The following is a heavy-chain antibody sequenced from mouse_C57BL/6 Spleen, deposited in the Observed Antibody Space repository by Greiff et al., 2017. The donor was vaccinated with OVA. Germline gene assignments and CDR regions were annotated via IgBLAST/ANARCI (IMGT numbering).Heavy chain of an antibody. V-gene: IGHV14-4*01. CDR1: GFNIKDDY. D-gene: IGHD3-2*02. CDR2: IDPENGDT. J-gene: IGHJ3*01. Sequence: EVQLVESRAELVRPGASVKLSCTASGFNIKDDYMHWVKQRPEQGLEWIGWIDPENGDTEYASKFQGKATITADTSSNTAYLQLSSLTSEDTAFYYCTNPHLDSSGTWFAYWGQGTLVTVSA. CDR3: TNPHLDSSGTWFAY.